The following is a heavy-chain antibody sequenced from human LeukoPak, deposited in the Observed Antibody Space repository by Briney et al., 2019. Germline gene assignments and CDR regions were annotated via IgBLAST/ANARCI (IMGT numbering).Heavy chain of an antibody. D-gene: IGHD3-22*01. CDR2: IYYSGST. Sequence: SQTLSLTCTVSGGSISSGGYYWSWLRQHPGKGLEWIVYIYYSGSTYYNPSLKSRGTISVDTSKNQFSLKLSSVTATDTAVYYCARETTTYYYDSSGRARGAFDIWGQGTMVTVSS. CDR3: ARETTTYYYDSSGRARGAFDI. V-gene: IGHV4-31*03. J-gene: IGHJ3*02. CDR1: GGSISSGGYY.